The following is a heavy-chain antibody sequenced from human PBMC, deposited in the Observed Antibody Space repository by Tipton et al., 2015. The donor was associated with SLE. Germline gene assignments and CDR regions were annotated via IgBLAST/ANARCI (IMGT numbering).Heavy chain of an antibody. V-gene: IGHV4-39*07. J-gene: IGHJ3*02. CDR3: ARPDRM. CDR1: GGSISLTSFN. D-gene: IGHD1-14*01. Sequence: TLSLTCTVSGGSISLTSFNWGWIRQPPGKGLEWIGCVFHSGNTYCNPSLKSRVTISVDTSKNEFSLDLRSVTAADTAVYYCARPDRMWGQGTMVAVSS. CDR2: VFHSGNT.